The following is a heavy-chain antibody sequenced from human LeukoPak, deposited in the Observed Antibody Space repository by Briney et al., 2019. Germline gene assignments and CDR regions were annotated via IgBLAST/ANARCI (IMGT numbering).Heavy chain of an antibody. J-gene: IGHJ6*02. Sequence: PSETLSLTCTVSGGSLSSSYWSWIRQPPGKGLEWIGYIYYSGSTNYNPSLKSRVTISVDTSKNQFSLKLSSVTAADTAVYYCARARIVATTWYGMDVWGQGTTVTVSS. CDR3: ARARIVATTWYGMDV. CDR2: IYYSGST. V-gene: IGHV4-59*01. CDR1: GGSLSSSY. D-gene: IGHD5-12*01.